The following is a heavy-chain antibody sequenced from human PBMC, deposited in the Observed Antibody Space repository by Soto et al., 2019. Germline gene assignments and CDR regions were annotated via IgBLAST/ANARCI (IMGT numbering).Heavy chain of an antibody. CDR2: ISYGGVNK. CDR3: AIEELEEGRGHFDY. D-gene: IGHD3-10*01. Sequence: QVQLVESGGGVVQPGGSLRLSCAASGFTFSTSVMHWVRQAPGKGLEWMAIISYGGVNKYYADSVKGRFTISRDISESTLYLQMNSLRTEDTAVYYCAIEELEEGRGHFDYWGQGTLVSVSS. V-gene: IGHV3-30-3*01. CDR1: GFTFSTSV. J-gene: IGHJ4*02.